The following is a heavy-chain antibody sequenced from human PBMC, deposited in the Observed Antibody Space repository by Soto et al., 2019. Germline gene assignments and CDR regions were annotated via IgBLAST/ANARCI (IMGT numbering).Heavy chain of an antibody. V-gene: IGHV3-49*04. CDR2: IRSKAYGGTT. D-gene: IGHD3-22*01. Sequence: EVQLVESGGGLVQPGRSLRLSCTASGFTFGDYVMSWVRQAPGKGLEWVGFIRSKAYGGTTEYAASVKGRFTISRDDSKSIAYLQMNSLKTEDTAVYYCTRGEGYYDSSGRSFDYWGQGTLVTVSS. J-gene: IGHJ4*02. CDR3: TRGEGYYDSSGRSFDY. CDR1: GFTFGDYV.